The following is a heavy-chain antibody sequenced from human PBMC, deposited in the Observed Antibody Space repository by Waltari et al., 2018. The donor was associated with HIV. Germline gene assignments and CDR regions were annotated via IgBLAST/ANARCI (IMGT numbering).Heavy chain of an antibody. Sequence: EVQLVESGGGSVKPGASLRWSCPVSGFSVIRSWVTWVRQAPGRGLEWVANIKEDGSERSYVESVKGRFIISRDNAKNSLFLQMYGLGAEDTGVYYCARLQWATQNLDFWGQGTLVTVSS. J-gene: IGHJ4*02. V-gene: IGHV3-7*01. D-gene: IGHD6-19*01. CDR2: IKEDGSER. CDR1: GFSVIRSW. CDR3: ARLQWATQNLDF.